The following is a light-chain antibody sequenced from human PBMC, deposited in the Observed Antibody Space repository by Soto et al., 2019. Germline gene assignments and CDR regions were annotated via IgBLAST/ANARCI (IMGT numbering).Light chain of an antibody. CDR3: QEYDNFPLP. CDR1: QDINNY. J-gene: IGKJ5*01. V-gene: IGKV1-33*01. CDR2: AAS. Sequence: DIQMTQSPSSLSASVGDRVTITCQASQDINNYLSWYQQKPGNAPKLLIYAASNLEAGVPSRFSVSGSRTDFTSTISTPLPGYIPPAYCQEYDNFPLPFGRGTRL.